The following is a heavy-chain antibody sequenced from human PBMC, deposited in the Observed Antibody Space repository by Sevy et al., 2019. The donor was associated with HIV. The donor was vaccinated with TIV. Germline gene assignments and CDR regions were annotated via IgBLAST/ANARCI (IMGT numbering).Heavy chain of an antibody. CDR2: IKQVGSEK. V-gene: IGHV3-7*01. Sequence: GGSLRLSCAASGFAFSSSWMTWVRQAPGKGLEWVANIKQVGSEKYYVDFLKGRFTIYRENAKNSLYLQMNSLRAEDTAVYYCARLCTGFIYYYSYGMDVWSQGTTVTVSS. CDR1: GFAFSSSW. CDR3: ARLCTGFIYYYSYGMDV. J-gene: IGHJ6*02. D-gene: IGHD2-2*01.